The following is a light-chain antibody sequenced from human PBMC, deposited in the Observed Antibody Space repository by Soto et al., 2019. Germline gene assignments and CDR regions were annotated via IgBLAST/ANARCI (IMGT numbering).Light chain of an antibody. CDR3: QQRSNWPRIT. V-gene: IGKV3D-20*02. CDR1: QSVGSNY. J-gene: IGKJ5*01. CDR2: GAS. Sequence: EIVLTQSPGTLSLSPGERATLSCRASQSVGSNYLAWYQQTPGQAPRLLIHGASTRATGIPDRFSGSGSGTDFTLTLSRLESEDSAVYYCQQRSNWPRITFGQGTRLEIK.